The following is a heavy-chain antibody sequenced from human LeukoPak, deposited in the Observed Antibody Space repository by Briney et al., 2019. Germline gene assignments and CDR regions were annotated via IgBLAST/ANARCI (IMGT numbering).Heavy chain of an antibody. Sequence: GGSLRLSCAASGFSFSSRWMSWVRQAPGKGLEWVANIKEDGSQKNYVDSVKGRFIISRDNAKNSLSLQMNSLRADDTAVYYCVTDGPTRWAFDIWGQGTLVGISS. J-gene: IGHJ3*02. CDR1: GFSFSSRW. CDR3: VTDGPTRWAFDI. CDR2: IKEDGSQK. V-gene: IGHV3-7*01. D-gene: IGHD4-23*01.